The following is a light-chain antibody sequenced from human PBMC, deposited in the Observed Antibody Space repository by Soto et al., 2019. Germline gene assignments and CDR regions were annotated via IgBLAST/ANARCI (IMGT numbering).Light chain of an antibody. CDR2: KAS. J-gene: IGKJ1*01. CDR3: QQYNSYPWT. CDR1: HSLLNSNGYNY. V-gene: IGKV1-5*03. Sequence: MTQSPLSLPVTPGEPATISCRSSHSLLNSNGYNYLDWYQQKPGKAPKLLIYKASSLESGVPSRFSGSGSRTEFTLTISSLQPDDFATYYCQQYNSYPWTFGQGTKVDIK.